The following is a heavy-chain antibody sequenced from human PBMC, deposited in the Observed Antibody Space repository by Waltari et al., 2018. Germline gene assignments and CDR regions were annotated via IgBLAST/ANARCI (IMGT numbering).Heavy chain of an antibody. J-gene: IGHJ4*01. CDR2: ITSSGTYI. V-gene: IGHV3-21*01. D-gene: IGHD4-17*01. CDR3: ARDFSYGD. CDR1: GLSFSSYD. Sequence: QLVESGGGLVKPGGSLRPSWPASGLSFSSYDMHWVRQAPGRGLEWVSSITSSGTYIYYADSVKGRFTISRDNAKNSLFLHMSSLRAEDTAVYYCARDFSYGDWGQGTLVTVSS.